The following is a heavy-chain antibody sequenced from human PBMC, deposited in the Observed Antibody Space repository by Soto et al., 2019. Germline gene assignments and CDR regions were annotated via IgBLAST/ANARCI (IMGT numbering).Heavy chain of an antibody. D-gene: IGHD6-19*01. CDR2: ISYDGSNK. V-gene: IGHV3-30-3*01. J-gene: IGHJ4*02. CDR3: ARDLVPLPAVAEVFDY. Sequence: PGGSLRLSCAASGFTFSSYAMHWVRQAPGKGLEWVAVISYDGSNKYYADSVKGRFTISRDNSKNTLYLQMNSLRAEDTAVYYCARDLVPLPAVAEVFDYWGQGTLVTVSS. CDR1: GFTFSSYA.